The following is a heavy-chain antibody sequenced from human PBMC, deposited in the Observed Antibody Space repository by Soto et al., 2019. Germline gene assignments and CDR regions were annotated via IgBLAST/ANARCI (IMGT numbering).Heavy chain of an antibody. D-gene: IGHD2-21*01. Sequence: EVQLVESGGGLVQPGGSLRLSCAASGFTFSSYSMNWVRQAPGKGLEWVSYISSSSSPIYYTDSVKGRFTISRDNSKSSRDLQMDSLRDEDTAVYYCARFNWDGVKEVWSWDYWCQGILVTVSS. CDR2: ISSSSSPI. J-gene: IGHJ4*02. CDR1: GFTFSSYS. CDR3: ARFNWDGVKEVWSWDY. V-gene: IGHV3-48*02.